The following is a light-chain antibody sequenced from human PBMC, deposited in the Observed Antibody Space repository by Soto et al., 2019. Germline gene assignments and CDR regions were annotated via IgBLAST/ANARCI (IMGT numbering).Light chain of an antibody. V-gene: IGLV1-40*01. CDR1: SSNIGAGYE. CDR3: QSYDSSLSGYV. CDR2: ENN. J-gene: IGLJ1*01. Sequence: QSVLTQPPSVSGAPGQRVTISCTGSSSNIGAGYEAHWYQQVPGTAPKLLIYENNNRPSGVPDRFSGSKSGTSASLAITGLQAEDEAEYYCQSYDSSLSGYVFGTGTKVT.